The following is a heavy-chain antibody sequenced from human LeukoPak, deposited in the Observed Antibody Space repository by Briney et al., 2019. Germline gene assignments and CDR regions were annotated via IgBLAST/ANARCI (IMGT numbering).Heavy chain of an antibody. CDR3: VARGGWARFDY. V-gene: IGHV3-9*01. J-gene: IGHJ4*02. Sequence: GGSLRLSCAASGFTFDDYAMHWVRQAPGKGLEWVSGISWNSGSMDYADSVKGRFTISRDNAKNSLYLQMNSLRAEDTALYYCVARGGWARFDYWGQGTLVTVSS. CDR1: GFTFDDYA. CDR2: ISWNSGSM. D-gene: IGHD6-19*01.